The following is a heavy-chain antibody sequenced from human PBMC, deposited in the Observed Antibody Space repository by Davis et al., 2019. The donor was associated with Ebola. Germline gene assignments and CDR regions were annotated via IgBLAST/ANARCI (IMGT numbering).Heavy chain of an antibody. CDR3: ASSRMGVNTPFDY. Sequence: SVKVSCKASGYTFTSYGISWVRQAPGQGLEWMGGIIPIFGTANYAQKFQGRVTITADESTSTAYTELSSLRSEDTTVYYCASSRMGVNTPFDYWGQGTLVTVSS. D-gene: IGHD2-15*01. J-gene: IGHJ4*02. V-gene: IGHV1-69*13. CDR1: GYTFTSYG. CDR2: IIPIFGTA.